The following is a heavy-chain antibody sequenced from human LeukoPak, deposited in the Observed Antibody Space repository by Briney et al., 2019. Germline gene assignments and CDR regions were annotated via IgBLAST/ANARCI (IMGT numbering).Heavy chain of an antibody. CDR1: RGSFSGYY. CDR2: ITQRGVT. V-gene: IGHV4-34*01. CDR3: ARQDGGSAFDI. Sequence: SETLSLTCAVYRGSFSGYYWSWFRQSPGKGLEWIGEITQRGVTNYNPSLRSRVTISIDTSMNQFSLNLRSVTAADTALYYCARQDGGSAFDIWGQGTMVTVSS. J-gene: IGHJ3*02.